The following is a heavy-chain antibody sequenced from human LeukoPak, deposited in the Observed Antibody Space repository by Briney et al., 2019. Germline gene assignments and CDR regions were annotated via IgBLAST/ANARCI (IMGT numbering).Heavy chain of an antibody. Sequence: PSETLSLTCTVSGGSVSSYEYYWGWIRQPPGKGLEWIGNTYYSGSTYYNPSLKSRLTMSVDTSKNQFSLKMSPVTAADTAVYYCARLSKGRYFDYIFDHWGQGALVTVSS. J-gene: IGHJ4*02. CDR3: ARLSKGRYFDYIFDH. V-gene: IGHV4-39*01. D-gene: IGHD3-9*01. CDR2: TYYSGST. CDR1: GGSVSSYEYY.